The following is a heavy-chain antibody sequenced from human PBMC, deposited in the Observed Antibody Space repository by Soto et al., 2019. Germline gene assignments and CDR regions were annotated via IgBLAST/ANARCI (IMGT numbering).Heavy chain of an antibody. CDR3: ARYIVVVTATYAFDI. CDR2: ISYDGSNK. Sequence: GGSLRLSCAASGFTVSSYAMHWVRQAPGKGLEWVAVISYDGSNKYYADSVKGRFTISRDNSKNTLYLQMNSLRAEDTAVYYCARYIVVVTATYAFDIWGQGKMVTVSS. CDR1: GFTVSSYA. V-gene: IGHV3-30-3*01. J-gene: IGHJ3*02. D-gene: IGHD2-21*02.